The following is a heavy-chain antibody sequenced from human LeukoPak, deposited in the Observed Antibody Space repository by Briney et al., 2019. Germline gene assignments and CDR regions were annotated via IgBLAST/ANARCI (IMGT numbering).Heavy chain of an antibody. CDR3: ARSLGYDYYYYGMDV. D-gene: IGHD2-2*01. CDR2: ISSNGGST. CDR1: GFTFSSYA. V-gene: IGHV3-64*01. Sequence: GGSLRLSCAASGFTFSSYAMHWARQAPGKGLEYVSAISSNGGSTYYANSVKGRFTISRDNSKNTLYLQMGSLRAEDMAVYYCARSLGYDYYYYGMDVWGQGTTVTVSS. J-gene: IGHJ6*02.